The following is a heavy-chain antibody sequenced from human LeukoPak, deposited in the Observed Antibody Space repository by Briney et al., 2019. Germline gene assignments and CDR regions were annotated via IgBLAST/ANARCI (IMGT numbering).Heavy chain of an antibody. CDR1: GFTFSNYA. CDR2: TSGSGGPT. J-gene: IGHJ4*02. V-gene: IGHV3-23*01. Sequence: GGSLRLSCAASGFTFSNYAMSWVRQAPGKGLEWVSSTSGSGGPTYYADFVKGRFTISRDNSKHTLYMQMNSLRAEDTAVYYCAKDGDNGYSYNIDYWGPGTLITVSS. CDR3: AKDGDNGYSYNIDY. D-gene: IGHD5-18*01.